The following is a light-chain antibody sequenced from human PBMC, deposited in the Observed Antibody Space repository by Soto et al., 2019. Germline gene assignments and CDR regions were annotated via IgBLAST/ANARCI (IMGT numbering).Light chain of an antibody. CDR2: DAS. J-gene: IGKJ3*01. Sequence: EIVLTQSPATLSLSPGERATLSCRASRSVSSYLAWYQQKPGQAPRLLIYDASNRATGIPARFSGSGSGTDFTLTISSLEPEDFAVYYCQQRSNWPRFTFGPGTKVDI. V-gene: IGKV3-11*01. CDR1: RSVSSY. CDR3: QQRSNWPRFT.